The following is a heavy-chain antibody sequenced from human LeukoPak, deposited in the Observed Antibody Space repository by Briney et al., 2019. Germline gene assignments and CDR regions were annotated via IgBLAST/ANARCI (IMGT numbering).Heavy chain of an antibody. J-gene: IGHJ6*02. CDR2: IYYSGST. CDR3: ARSFRFYYYGMDV. V-gene: IGHV4-59*01. D-gene: IGHD3-16*02. CDR1: GGSISSYY. Sequence: SETPSLTCTVSGGSISSYYWSWIRQPPGKGLEWIGYIYYSGSTNYNPSLKSRVTISVDTSKNQFSLKLSSVTAADTAVYYCARSFRFYYYGMDVWGQGTTVTVSS.